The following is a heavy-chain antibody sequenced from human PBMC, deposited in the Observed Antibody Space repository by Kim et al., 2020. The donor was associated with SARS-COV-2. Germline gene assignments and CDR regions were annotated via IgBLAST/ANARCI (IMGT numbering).Heavy chain of an antibody. CDR2: IYYSGST. D-gene: IGHD3-16*02. Sequence: SETLSLTCTVSGGSISSYYWSWIRQPPGKGLEWIGYIYYSGSTNYNPSLKSRVTISVDTSKNQFSLKLSSVTAADTAVYYCARDSHRVSMDVWGQGTTVTVSS. CDR3: ARDSHRVSMDV. V-gene: IGHV4-59*13. J-gene: IGHJ6*02. CDR1: GGSISSYY.